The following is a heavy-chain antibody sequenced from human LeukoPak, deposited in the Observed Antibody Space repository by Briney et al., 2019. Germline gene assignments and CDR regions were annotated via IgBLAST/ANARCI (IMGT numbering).Heavy chain of an antibody. CDR3: TRYDSSRFAP. V-gene: IGHV3-30*03. D-gene: IGHD3-3*01. J-gene: IGHJ5*02. Sequence: PGGSLRLSCAASGFTFSSYGMHWVRQAPGKGLEWVTGIAYDGSRKHYADSVKGRFTISRDNSRNTMDLQMNSLRVEDTAVYHCTRYDSSRFAPWGQGTLVTVSS. CDR2: IAYDGSRK. CDR1: GFTFSSYG.